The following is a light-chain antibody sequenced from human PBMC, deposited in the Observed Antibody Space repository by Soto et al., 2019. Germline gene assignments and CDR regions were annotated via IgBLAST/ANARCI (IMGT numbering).Light chain of an antibody. J-gene: IGLJ1*01. CDR1: SSDVGGYDH. CDR2: EVT. V-gene: IGLV2-8*01. Sequence: SVLTQPPSASGSPGQSVTIPCTGTSSDVGGYDHVSWYQQHPGKAPKLLIYEVTKRPAGVPDRFSGSKSGNTASLTVSGLQAEDEADYFCSSDAANYNYVFGTGTKVTVL. CDR3: SSDAANYNYV.